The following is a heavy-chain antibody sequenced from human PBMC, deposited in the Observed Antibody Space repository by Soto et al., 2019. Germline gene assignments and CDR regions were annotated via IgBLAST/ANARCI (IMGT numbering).Heavy chain of an antibody. CDR2: ISGNSGTT. CDR3: AKGRAITVFGVITPFDS. CDR1: GFNFSNYA. J-gene: IGHJ4*02. V-gene: IGHV3-23*01. D-gene: IGHD3-3*01. Sequence: EVQLLESGGDFKQPGGSLRLSCEGSGFNFSNYALNWVRQAPGKRLEWVSVISGNSGTTYYAASVKGRFTISRDNSKKTLYLQITSLRADATAVYYCAKGRAITVFGVITPFDSWGQGTLITVSS.